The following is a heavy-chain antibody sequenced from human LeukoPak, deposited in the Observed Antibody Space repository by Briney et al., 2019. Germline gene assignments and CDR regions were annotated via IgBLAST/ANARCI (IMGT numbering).Heavy chain of an antibody. V-gene: IGHV4-4*02. CDR1: GGSITNTNY. Sequence: SGTLSLTCGVSGGSITNTNYWTWVRPPPGKGLEWIGEVNLQGSTNYNPSLMGRVAISVDTSENHISLQLTSVTAADTAVYYCAREGGPYRPLDYSGQGTLVTVSS. J-gene: IGHJ4*02. CDR3: AREGGPYRPLDY. CDR2: VNLQGST.